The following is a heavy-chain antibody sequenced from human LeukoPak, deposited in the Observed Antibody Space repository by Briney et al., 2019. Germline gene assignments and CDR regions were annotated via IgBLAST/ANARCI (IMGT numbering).Heavy chain of an antibody. CDR1: GFTFSSYA. CDR2: ISSSGDST. J-gene: IGHJ4*02. Sequence: GGSLRLSCAASGFTFSSYAVSWVRQAPGKGLEWVSSISSSGDSTYYADSVKGRFTISRDNSKNALYLQMNSLRAEDTAVYYCAKDRNYYDSSAYYDYWGQGTLVTVSS. D-gene: IGHD3-22*01. V-gene: IGHV3-23*01. CDR3: AKDRNYYDSSAYYDY.